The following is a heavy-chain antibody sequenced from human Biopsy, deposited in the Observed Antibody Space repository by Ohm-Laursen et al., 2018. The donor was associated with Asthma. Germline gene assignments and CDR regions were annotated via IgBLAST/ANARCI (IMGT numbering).Heavy chain of an antibody. D-gene: IGHD3-22*01. V-gene: IGHV3-30*03. CDR2: VSPAGHSK. CDR3: ARQTGQDYGDSSGFDI. Sequence: SLRLSCVASGFVFSQCGMHWVRQGPGKGMEWVAVVSPAGHSKYYEDTVKGRFTISRDNSRNRLYLQINRLTGEDSAVYFCARQTGQDYGDSSGFDIGGQGTKVAVSS. CDR1: GFVFSQCG. J-gene: IGHJ3*02.